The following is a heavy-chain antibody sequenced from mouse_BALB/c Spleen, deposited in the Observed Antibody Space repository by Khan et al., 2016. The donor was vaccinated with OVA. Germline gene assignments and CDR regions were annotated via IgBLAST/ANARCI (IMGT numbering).Heavy chain of an antibody. V-gene: IGHV3-2*02. J-gene: IGHJ2*01. CDR3: ARVYGGDFDY. Sequence: SGPGLVKPSQSLSLTCTVTGYSITSYYAWYWIRQFPGNKLEWMGFISYSGNTNYNPSLKSRISITRDTSKNQFFLQLNSVTTEDTARYYCARVYGGDFDYGGQGTTLTVSS. D-gene: IGHD1-1*01. CDR1: GYSITSYYA. CDR2: ISYSGNT.